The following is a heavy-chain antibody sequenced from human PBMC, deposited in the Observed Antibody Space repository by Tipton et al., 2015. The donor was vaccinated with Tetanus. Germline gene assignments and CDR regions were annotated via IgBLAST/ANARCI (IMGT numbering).Heavy chain of an antibody. J-gene: IGHJ6*02. Sequence: QLVQSGAEVKRPGASVKVSCKASGYTFTGYYIYWVRQAPGQGLEWMGWIDPNSGGTVYAQKFQGRVTMTRETSKSTAYMERRSLRTDDTAVYYWAQDRGDYIYYGKDVWGPGTTVTVS. CDR1: GYTFTGYY. CDR3: AQDRGDYIYYGKDV. V-gene: IGHV1-2*02. CDR2: IDPNSGGT. D-gene: IGHD3-22*01.